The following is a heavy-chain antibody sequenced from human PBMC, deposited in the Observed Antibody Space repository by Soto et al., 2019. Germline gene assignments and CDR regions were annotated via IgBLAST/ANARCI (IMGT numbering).Heavy chain of an antibody. J-gene: IGHJ4*02. CDR2: ISGSGGST. CDR3: AKEVSLGSTVDLGY. D-gene: IGHD7-27*01. V-gene: IGHV3-23*01. Sequence: GGSLRLSCAASGFTFSIFAMSWVRQSPGKGLEWVSTISGSGGSTYYADAVKGRFTISRDNSMGTLYLQMKSLRVEDTAIYYCAKEVSLGSTVDLGYWGQGALVTVSS. CDR1: GFTFSIFA.